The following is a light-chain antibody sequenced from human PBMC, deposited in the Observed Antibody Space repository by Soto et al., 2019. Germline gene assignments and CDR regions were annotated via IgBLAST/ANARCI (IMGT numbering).Light chain of an antibody. CDR1: QSISSW. CDR2: DAS. V-gene: IGKV1-5*01. J-gene: IGKJ2*01. CDR3: QQYNTYSYT. Sequence: DIQITQSPSTLSASLGDRVTITCRASQSISSWLAWYQQKPGKAPKPLIYDASSLESGVPSRFSGSGSGTEFTLTISSLQPDDFATYYCQQYNTYSYTFGQGTKVDIK.